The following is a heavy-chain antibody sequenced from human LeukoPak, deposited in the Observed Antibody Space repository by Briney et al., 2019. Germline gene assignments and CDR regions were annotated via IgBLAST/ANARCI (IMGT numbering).Heavy chain of an antibody. CDR3: TTDVLRYFDWLFDY. V-gene: IGHV3-23*01. CDR1: GFTFSSYA. Sequence: GGSLRLSCAASGFTFSSYAMSWVRQAPGKGLEWVSAISGSGGSTYYADSVKGRFTISRDNSKNTLYLQMNSLKTEDTAVYYCTTDVLRYFDWLFDYWGQGTLVTVSS. J-gene: IGHJ4*02. D-gene: IGHD3-9*01. CDR2: ISGSGGST.